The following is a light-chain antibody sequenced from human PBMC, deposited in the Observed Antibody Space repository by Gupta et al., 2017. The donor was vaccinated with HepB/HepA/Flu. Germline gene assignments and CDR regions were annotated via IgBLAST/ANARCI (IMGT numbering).Light chain of an antibody. CDR3: STWDDNRNNVV. CDR1: SSNIGANS. V-gene: IGLV1-47*01. Sequence: QSVLTQPPSASGTPGQRVTISCSGGSSNIGANSIYWHQQFPGQAPKLLIFKNNQRPSGVPDRFSGSKSGTSAALAISGLRAEDEADYYCSTWDDNRNNVVFGGGTKVTVL. CDR2: KNN. J-gene: IGLJ2*01.